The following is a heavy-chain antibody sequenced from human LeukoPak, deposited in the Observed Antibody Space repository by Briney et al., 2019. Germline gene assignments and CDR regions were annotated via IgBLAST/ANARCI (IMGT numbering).Heavy chain of an antibody. V-gene: IGHV1-2*06. J-gene: IGHJ4*02. CDR2: INANSGGT. CDR3: ARDDEYGSSWYSTLFAFDY. CDR1: GYTFTGYY. Sequence: ASVKVSCKASGYTFTGYYMHWVRQAPGQGLEWMGRINANSGGTNYAQQFQGRVTMTRDTSISTAYMELSRPRSDDTAVYYCARDDEYGSSWYSTLFAFDYWGQGTLVTASS. D-gene: IGHD6-13*01.